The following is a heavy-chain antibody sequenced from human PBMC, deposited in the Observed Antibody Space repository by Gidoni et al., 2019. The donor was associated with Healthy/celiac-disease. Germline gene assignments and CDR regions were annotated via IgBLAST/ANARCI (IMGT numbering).Heavy chain of an antibody. CDR2: INPNSGGT. CDR1: GYTFTGYY. V-gene: IGHV1-2*02. J-gene: IGHJ6*02. D-gene: IGHD1-7*01. CDR3: ARQLELSPNRLYYYGMDV. Sequence: QVQLVQSGAEVKKPGASVKVSCKASGYTFTGYYMHWVRQAPGQGLEWMGWINPNSGGTNYAQKFQGRVTMTRDTSISTAYMELSRLRSDDTAVYYCARQLELSPNRLYYYGMDVWGQGTTVTVSS.